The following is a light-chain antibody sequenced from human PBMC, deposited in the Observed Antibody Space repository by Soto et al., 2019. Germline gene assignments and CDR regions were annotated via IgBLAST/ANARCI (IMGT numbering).Light chain of an antibody. J-gene: IGLJ3*02. CDR1: SGHRSYI. Sequence: QLVLTQSSSASASLGSSVNLTCTLSSGHRSYIIAWHQQQPGKAPRFLMRLESSGSQNKGSGVPDRFSGSSSGAARYLTISNLQSEDEADYYCETWNSNTRVFGGGTKRTVL. CDR3: ETWNSNTRV. CDR2: LESSGSQ. V-gene: IGLV4-60*03.